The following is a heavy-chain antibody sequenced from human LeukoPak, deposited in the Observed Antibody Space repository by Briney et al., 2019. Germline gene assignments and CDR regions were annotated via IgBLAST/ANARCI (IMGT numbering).Heavy chain of an antibody. J-gene: IGHJ5*02. D-gene: IGHD3-10*01. Sequence: PSGTLSLTCAVSGGSISSSNWWSWVRQPPGRGLEWIGEIYHSGSTNYNPSLKSRVTISVDKSKNQFSLKLSSVTAADTAVYYCARVMVRGTPWFDPWGQGTLVTVSS. CDR2: IYHSGST. CDR1: GGSISSSNW. V-gene: IGHV4-4*02. CDR3: ARVMVRGTPWFDP.